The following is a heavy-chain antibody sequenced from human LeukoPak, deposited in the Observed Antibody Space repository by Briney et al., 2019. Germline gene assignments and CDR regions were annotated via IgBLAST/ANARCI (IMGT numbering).Heavy chain of an antibody. CDR2: NPSGGST. CDR1: GYTFTSYY. J-gene: IGHJ4*02. CDR3: ARDLKGESVPWVVTKFDY. Sequence: GASVKVSCKASGYTFTSYYMHWVRQAPGINPSGGSTSYAQKFQGRVTMTRDTSTSTVYMELGSLRSEDTAVYYCARDLKGESVPWVVTKFDYWGQGTLVTVSS. D-gene: IGHD4-23*01. V-gene: IGHV1-46*01.